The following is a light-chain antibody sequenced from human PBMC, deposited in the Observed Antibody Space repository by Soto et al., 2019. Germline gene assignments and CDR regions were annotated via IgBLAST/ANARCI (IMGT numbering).Light chain of an antibody. CDR3: QQYGSSPIT. Sequence: IVLTQSPATMSLSPGERATLSCGASERVSSSYVAWYQMKAGLAPRLLIHDTSTRASGIPDRFRGSKSGTDFTLTIRGLEPEDAALYYCQQYGSSPITFGQGTRLG. CDR2: DTS. V-gene: IGKV3D-20*01. CDR1: ERVSSSY. J-gene: IGKJ5*01.